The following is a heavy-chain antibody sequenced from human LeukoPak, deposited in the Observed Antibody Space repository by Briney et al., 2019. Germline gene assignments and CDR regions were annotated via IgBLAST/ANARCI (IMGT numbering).Heavy chain of an antibody. CDR1: GYTFTGYY. J-gene: IGHJ6*03. CDR2: ISAYNGNT. V-gene: IGHV1-18*04. Sequence: ASVKVSCKASGYTFTGYYMHWVRQAPGQGLEWMGWISAYNGNTNYAQKLQGRVTMTTDTSTSTAYMELRSLRSDDTAVYYCARGVATKYYYYYYMDVWGKGTTVTISS. CDR3: ARGVATKYYYYYYMDV. D-gene: IGHD5-12*01.